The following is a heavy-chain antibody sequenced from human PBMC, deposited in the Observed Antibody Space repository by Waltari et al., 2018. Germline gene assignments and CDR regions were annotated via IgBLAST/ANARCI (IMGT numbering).Heavy chain of an antibody. J-gene: IGHJ6*03. Sequence: QVQLQQWGAGLLKPSETLSPTCAVYGGSFLGYYWSLFRQPPGRGLERIGQIHHSGSTNYNPSLKGRVTISVNTSKNQFSLTLSSVTAADTAVYYCARGTRVLRFLEWSPSSYYYMDVWGKGTTVTVSS. CDR3: ARGTRVLRFLEWSPSSYYYMDV. CDR1: GGSFLGYY. V-gene: IGHV4-34*01. D-gene: IGHD3-3*01. CDR2: IHHSGST.